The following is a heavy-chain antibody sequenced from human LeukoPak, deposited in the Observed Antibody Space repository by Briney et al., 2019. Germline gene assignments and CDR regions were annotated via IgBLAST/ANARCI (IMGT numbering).Heavy chain of an antibody. Sequence: PGGSLRLSCAASGFTFSTYWMSWVRQSPGKGREWGANMSPDGSGKYYADSVRGRFTISRDNAKNSFYLPMTSLRVEDTAVYYCVRDEKKRGGDYWGQGTLVTVST. CDR3: VRDEKKRGGDY. CDR1: GFTFSTYW. J-gene: IGHJ4*02. CDR2: MSPDGSGK. D-gene: IGHD3-16*01. V-gene: IGHV3-7*01.